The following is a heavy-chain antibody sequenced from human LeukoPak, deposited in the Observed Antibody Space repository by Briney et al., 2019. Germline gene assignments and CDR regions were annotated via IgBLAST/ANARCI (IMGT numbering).Heavy chain of an antibody. J-gene: IGHJ4*02. CDR1: GGSISSYY. D-gene: IGHD4-23*01. V-gene: IGHV4-59*08. CDR3: ARRNYGGTLEY. CDR2: IYYSGST. Sequence: SETLSLTCTVSGGSISSYYWSWIRQPPGKGLEWIGYIYYSGSTNYNPSLKSRVTISVDTSKNQFSLKLSSVTAADTAVYYCARRNYGGTLEYWGQGTLVTVSS.